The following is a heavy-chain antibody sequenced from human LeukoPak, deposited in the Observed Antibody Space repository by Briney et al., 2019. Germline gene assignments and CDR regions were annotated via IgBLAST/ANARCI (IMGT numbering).Heavy chain of an antibody. CDR1: GFTFSSYS. CDR3: ARADCAAFDI. D-gene: IGHD2-21*01. CDR2: ISSSSSYI. V-gene: IGHV3-21*01. Sequence: GGSLRLSCAASGFTFSSYSMNWVRQAPGKGLEWVSSISSSSSYIYYGDSVKGRFTISRDNAKNSLYLQMNSLRAEDTAVYYCARADCAAFDIWGQGTMVTVSS. J-gene: IGHJ3*02.